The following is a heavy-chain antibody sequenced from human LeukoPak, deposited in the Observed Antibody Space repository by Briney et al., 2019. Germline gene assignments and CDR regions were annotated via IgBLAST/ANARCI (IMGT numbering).Heavy chain of an antibody. CDR2: ISPGDFDT. CDR3: ARHQGGMDV. J-gene: IGHJ6*02. V-gene: IGHV5-51*01. CDR1: GYSFTTYW. Sequence: GESLKISCKASGYSFTTYWVAWVRQMPGKGLEWMGMISPGDFDTRYTPSFKGQVTISVDKSISTAYLQWSSLKASDTAIYYCARHQGGMDVRGQGTTVTVSS.